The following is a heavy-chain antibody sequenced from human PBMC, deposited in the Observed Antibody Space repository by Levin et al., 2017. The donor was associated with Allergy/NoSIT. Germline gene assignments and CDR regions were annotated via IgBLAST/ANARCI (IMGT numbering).Heavy chain of an antibody. D-gene: IGHD1-26*01. CDR1: GYTFSIYY. Sequence: GESLKISCKASGYTFSIYYMHWVRQAPGQGLEWMGIMNPNRGSPTYAQKFQGRVTMTWDMSTSTVYLELSSLNSEDTAVYYCARARAGASPSADYWGQGTLVTVSS. CDR2: MNPNRGSP. J-gene: IGHJ4*02. V-gene: IGHV1-46*01. CDR3: ARARAGASPSADY.